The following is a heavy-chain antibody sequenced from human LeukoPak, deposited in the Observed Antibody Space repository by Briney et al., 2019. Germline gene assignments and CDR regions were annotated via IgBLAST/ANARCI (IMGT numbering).Heavy chain of an antibody. CDR2: INPNSGGT. D-gene: IGHD3-22*01. Sequence: ASVKVSCKASGYTFTGYYMHWVRQAPGQGLEWMGWINPNSGGTNYAQKFQGRVTMTRDTSISTAYMELSRLRSDDTAVYYCARASYDSSDYEHFQHWGQGTLVTVSS. CDR1: GYTFTGYY. CDR3: ARASYDSSDYEHFQH. V-gene: IGHV1-2*02. J-gene: IGHJ1*01.